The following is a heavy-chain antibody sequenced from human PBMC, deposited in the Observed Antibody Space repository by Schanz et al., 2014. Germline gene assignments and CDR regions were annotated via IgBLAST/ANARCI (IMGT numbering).Heavy chain of an antibody. Sequence: EVQLEESGGGLVKPGGSLKLSCAASRLNFNNAWMHWVRQAPGKGLEWVSRTSNDGSFTTFADSVKGRFTISRDNAKNTLYLQMNSLRAEDTAVYYCVRDTDYHFDYWGQGTLVTVSS. CDR3: VRDTDYHFDY. CDR1: RLNFNNAW. D-gene: IGHD4-17*01. V-gene: IGHV3-74*01. J-gene: IGHJ4*02. CDR2: TSNDGSFT.